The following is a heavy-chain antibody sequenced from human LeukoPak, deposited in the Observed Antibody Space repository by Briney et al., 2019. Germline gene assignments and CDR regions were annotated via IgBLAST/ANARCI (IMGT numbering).Heavy chain of an antibody. V-gene: IGHV3-21*04. D-gene: IGHD3-16*01. CDR2: ISSSSSYI. CDR3: AKKGGPGYYYGMDV. J-gene: IGHJ6*02. Sequence: GGSLRLSCAASGFTFSSYSMNWVRQAPGKGLEWVSSISSSSSYIYYADSVKGRFTISRDNSKNTLYLQTNSLRAEDTAVYYRAKKGGPGYYYGMDVWGQGTTVTVSS. CDR1: GFTFSSYS.